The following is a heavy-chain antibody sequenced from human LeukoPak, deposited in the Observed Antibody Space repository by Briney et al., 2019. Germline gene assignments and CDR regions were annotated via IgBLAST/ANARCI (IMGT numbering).Heavy chain of an antibody. CDR1: GGTFSNYA. CDR2: IISMFGTA. V-gene: IGHV1-69*06. CDR3: ARAQYSDYVLHNWFDS. D-gene: IGHD5-12*01. Sequence: EASVKVSCKASGGTFSNYAITWVRQAPGQGLEWMGGIISMFGTASYAQKFQGRVTITADKSTSTAYMELSSLRSEDTAVYYCARAQYSDYVLHNWFDSWGQGTLVTVSS. J-gene: IGHJ5*01.